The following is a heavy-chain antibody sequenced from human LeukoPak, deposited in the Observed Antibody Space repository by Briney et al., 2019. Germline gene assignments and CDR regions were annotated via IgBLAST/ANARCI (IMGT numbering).Heavy chain of an antibody. CDR3: SLLLLEP. J-gene: IGHJ5*02. CDR2: MDPEEGET. CDR1: GYTLTELF. V-gene: IGHV1-24*01. Sequence: ASVKVSCKVSGYTLTELFMHWGPPAPGKGLGGMGGMDPEEGETTYAQKSQGRVTMTEDTTTSTAYIGLSSLRSEATAVYYCSLLLLEPWGQGALVTASS. D-gene: IGHD2-21*02.